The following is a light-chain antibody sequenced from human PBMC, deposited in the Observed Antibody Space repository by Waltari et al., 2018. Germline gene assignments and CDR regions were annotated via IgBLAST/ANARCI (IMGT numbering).Light chain of an antibody. Sequence: DIVVTQSPLSLPVTPGEPASISCRSSQSLLHSNGYNYLDWYLQKPGQSPQLLIYLGSNRASGVPDRFSGTGSGTDFTRKINRVQAEDVGVYYCMQSLQALWTFGQGTKVEIK. CDR2: LGS. CDR1: QSLLHSNGYNY. CDR3: MQSLQALWT. V-gene: IGKV2-28*01. J-gene: IGKJ1*01.